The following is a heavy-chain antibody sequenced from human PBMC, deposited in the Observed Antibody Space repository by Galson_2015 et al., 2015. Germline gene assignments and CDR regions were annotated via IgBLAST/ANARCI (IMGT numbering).Heavy chain of an antibody. J-gene: IGHJ3*02. D-gene: IGHD5-18*01. CDR3: ARARRVDTAIGFDFDI. CDR2: IKQDGSEK. V-gene: IGHV3-7*03. CDR1: GFTFSSYW. Sequence: SLRLSCAASGFTFSSYWMSWVRQAPGKGLEWVANIKQDGSEKYYVDSVKGRFTISRDNAKNSLYLQMNSLRAEDTAVYYCARARRVDTAIGFDFDIWGQGTMVTVSS.